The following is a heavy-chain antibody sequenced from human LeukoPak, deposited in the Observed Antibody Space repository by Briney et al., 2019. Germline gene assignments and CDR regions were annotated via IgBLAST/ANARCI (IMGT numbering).Heavy chain of an antibody. Sequence: GGSLRLFCAASGFTFSSYGMHWVRQAPGKGLEWVAVIWYDGSNKYYADSVKGRFTISRDNSKNTLYLQMNSLRAEDTAVYYCARGTNLYYYYYYMDVWGKGTTVTVSS. D-gene: IGHD1-14*01. V-gene: IGHV3-33*01. CDR1: GFTFSSYG. CDR2: IWYDGSNK. CDR3: ARGTNLYYYYYYMDV. J-gene: IGHJ6*03.